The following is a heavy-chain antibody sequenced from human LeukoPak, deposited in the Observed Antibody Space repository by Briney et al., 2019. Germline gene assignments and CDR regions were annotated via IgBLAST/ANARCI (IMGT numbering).Heavy chain of an antibody. CDR1: GFTFSSYA. V-gene: IGHV3-23*01. J-gene: IGHJ4*02. CDR2: ITSGGGT. CDR3: AKTVGSGSYYNNDC. D-gene: IGHD3-10*01. Sequence: GGSLRLSCAASGFTFSSYAMTWVRQAPGQGLEWVSGITSGGGTYYADSVKGRFTISRDNSKNTLYVQMNSLRAEDTAVYYCAKTVGSGSYYNNDCWGQGTLVTVSS.